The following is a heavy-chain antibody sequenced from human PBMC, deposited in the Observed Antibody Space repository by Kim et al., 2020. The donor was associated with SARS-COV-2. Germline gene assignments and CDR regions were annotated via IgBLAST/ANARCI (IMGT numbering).Heavy chain of an antibody. CDR2: IYYSGST. J-gene: IGHJ4*02. CDR1: GGSVSSGSYY. V-gene: IGHV4-61*01. CDR3: ARFATWENYFDY. D-gene: IGHD1-26*01. Sequence: SETLSLTCTVSGGSVSSGSYYWSWIRQPPGKGLEWIGYIYYSGSTNYNPSLKSRVTISVDTSKNQFSLKLSSVTAADTAVYYCARFATWENYFDYWGQGT.